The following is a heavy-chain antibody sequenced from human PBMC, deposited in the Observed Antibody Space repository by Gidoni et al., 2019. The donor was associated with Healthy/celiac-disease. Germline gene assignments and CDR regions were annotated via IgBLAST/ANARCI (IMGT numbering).Heavy chain of an antibody. V-gene: IGHV3-7*03. CDR3: ARDLVLVSGTKSYYYGMDV. CDR1: GFTFSDYW. J-gene: IGHJ6*02. D-gene: IGHD2-15*01. Sequence: EVQLVESGGGLVQAGGSLRLSCAASGFTFSDYWMRWVRQTPGKGLEWMASIKEDGSEIFYVDSVKGRFTISRDNAKKSLYLQMNRLRADDTAVYYCARDLVLVSGTKSYYYGMDVWGQGTTVTVSS. CDR2: IKEDGSEI.